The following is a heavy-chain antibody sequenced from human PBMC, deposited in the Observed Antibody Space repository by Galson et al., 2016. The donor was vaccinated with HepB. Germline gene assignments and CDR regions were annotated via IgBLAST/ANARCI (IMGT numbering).Heavy chain of an antibody. Sequence: TVSGASISGYYLSWIRQPPGKGLEWIGYIYYSGRTNYNPSLKSRVTISVDTSKNQFSLKLSSVTAADTAVYYCARHVLSGYFFGMDVWGQGASVSISS. D-gene: IGHD1-26*01. V-gene: IGHV4-59*01. J-gene: IGHJ6*02. CDR3: ARHVLSGYFFGMDV. CDR2: IYYSGRT. CDR1: GASISGYY.